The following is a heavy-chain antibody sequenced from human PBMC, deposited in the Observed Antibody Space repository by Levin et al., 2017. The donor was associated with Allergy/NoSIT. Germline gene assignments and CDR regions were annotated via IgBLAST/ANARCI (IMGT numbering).Heavy chain of an antibody. CDR1: GGSISSYY. V-gene: IGHV4-59*01. CDR3: ARELGQMGGDAFDI. CDR2: IYYSGST. Sequence: SQTLSLTCTVSGGSISSYYWSWIRQPPGKGLEWIGYIYYSGSTNYNPSLKSRVTISVDTSKNQFSLKLSSVTAADTAVYYCARELGQMGGDAFDIWGQGTMVTVSS. D-gene: IGHD3-16*01. J-gene: IGHJ3*02.